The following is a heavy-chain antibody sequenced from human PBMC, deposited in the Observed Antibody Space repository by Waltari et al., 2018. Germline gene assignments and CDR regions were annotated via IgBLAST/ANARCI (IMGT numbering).Heavy chain of an antibody. D-gene: IGHD2-15*01. J-gene: IGHJ4*02. CDR1: GFTFSSYA. CDR3: AKGYPPTG. CDR2: ISSGGSST. Sequence: EVQLLESGGGLVQPGGSLRLSCAASGFTFSSYAMSWVRQAPGKGLEVVSVISSGGSSTYYADSVKGRFTISRDNSKNTLYLQMNSLRAEDTAVYYCAKGYPPTGWGQGTLVTVSS. V-gene: IGHV3-23*03.